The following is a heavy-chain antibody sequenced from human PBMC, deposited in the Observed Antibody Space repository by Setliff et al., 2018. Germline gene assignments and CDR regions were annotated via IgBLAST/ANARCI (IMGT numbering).Heavy chain of an antibody. J-gene: IGHJ6*03. Sequence: PSETLSLTCTGSVGSISSSNWWTGVRQPPGKGLEWIGEIYHSWSINYNPSLKSRVTMSVDKSKNQFSLKLTSVTAADTAVYYSARGLEGEDYFYYMDVWGKGSTFTVAS. CDR1: VGSISSSNW. D-gene: IGHD2-21*01. CDR2: IYHSWSI. CDR3: ARGLEGEDYFYYMDV. V-gene: IGHV4-4*02.